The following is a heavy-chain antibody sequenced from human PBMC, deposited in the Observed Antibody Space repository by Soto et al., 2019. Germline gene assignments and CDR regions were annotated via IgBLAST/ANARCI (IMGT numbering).Heavy chain of an antibody. J-gene: IGHJ4*02. D-gene: IGHD3-22*01. CDR3: ARLGYYDSSGYSDY. V-gene: IGHV4-61*01. Sequence: SETLSLTCTVSGGSVSSGSYYWSWIRQPPGKGLECIGYIYYSGSTNYNPSLKSRVTISVDTSKNQFSLKLSSVTAADTAVYYCARLGYYDSSGYSDYWGQGTLVTVSS. CDR2: IYYSGST. CDR1: GGSVSSGSYY.